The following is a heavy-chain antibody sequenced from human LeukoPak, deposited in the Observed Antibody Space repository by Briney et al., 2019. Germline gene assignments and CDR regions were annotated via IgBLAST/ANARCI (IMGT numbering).Heavy chain of an antibody. CDR3: ASHRGCCSGGSCPASPFDY. V-gene: IGHV1-18*01. J-gene: IGHJ4*02. Sequence: GASVKVSCNASGYTFTSYGISWVRQAPGQGLEWMGWISAYNGNTNFAQKLQGRVTMTTDTSTSTAYMELRSLRSDDTAVYFCASHRGCCSGGSCPASPFDYWGQGTLVTVSS. CDR2: ISAYNGNT. CDR1: GYTFTSYG. D-gene: IGHD2-15*01.